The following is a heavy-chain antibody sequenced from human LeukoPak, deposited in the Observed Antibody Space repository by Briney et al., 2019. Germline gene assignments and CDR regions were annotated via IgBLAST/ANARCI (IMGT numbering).Heavy chain of an antibody. CDR3: ARGDIYYGSGSSPFDY. V-gene: IGHV1-8*01. CDR1: GYTFTSYD. CDR2: MNPNSGNT. Sequence: ASVKVSCKASGYTFTSYDINWVRQATGQGLEWMGWMNPNSGNTGYAQKFQGGVTMTRNTSISTAYMELSSLRSEDTAVYYCARGDIYYGSGSSPFDYWGQGTLVTVSS. D-gene: IGHD3-10*01. J-gene: IGHJ4*02.